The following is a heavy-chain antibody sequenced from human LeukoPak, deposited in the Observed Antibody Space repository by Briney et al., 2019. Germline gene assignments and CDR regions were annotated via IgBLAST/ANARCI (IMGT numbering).Heavy chain of an antibody. Sequence: GGSLRLSCAASGFTFDDYGMSWVRQAPGKGLEWVSGINWNGGSTGYADSVKGRFTISRDNAKNSLYLQMNSLRAEDTASYYCARVRYSSSPGYYYYMDVWGKGTTVTVSS. CDR3: ARVRYSSSPGYYYYMDV. J-gene: IGHJ6*03. V-gene: IGHV3-20*04. CDR2: INWNGGST. D-gene: IGHD6-6*01. CDR1: GFTFDDYG.